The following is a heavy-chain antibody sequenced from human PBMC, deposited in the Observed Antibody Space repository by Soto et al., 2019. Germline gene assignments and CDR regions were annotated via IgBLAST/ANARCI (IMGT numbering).Heavy chain of an antibody. CDR1: GYTFTSYG. V-gene: IGHV1-18*01. J-gene: IGHJ3*02. D-gene: IGHD3-22*01. CDR3: ARYYYDSSGYGVRAFDI. CDR2: ISAYNGNT. Sequence: QVQLVQSGAEVKKPGASVKVSCKASGYTFTSYGISWVRQAPGQGLEWMGWISAYNGNTNYAQKLQGRVTMTTDTSTSTAYMELRSLRSNDTAVYYCARYYYDSSGYGVRAFDIWGQGTMVTVSS.